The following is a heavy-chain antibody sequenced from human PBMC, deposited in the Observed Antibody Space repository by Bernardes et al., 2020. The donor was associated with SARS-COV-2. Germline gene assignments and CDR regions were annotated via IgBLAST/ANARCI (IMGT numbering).Heavy chain of an antibody. CDR3: AGRITLFGVITGFFDR. D-gene: IGHD3-3*01. J-gene: IGHJ4*02. V-gene: IGHV1-24*01. Sequence: ASVKDSCKVSGYSLTELPIHWVRQAPGKGLEWMGGFDSEDGQTIYAQKFQGRVTMIEDTSTDTAYMELNSLRSEDTAVYFCAGRITLFGVITGFFDRWGQGTL. CDR2: FDSEDGQT. CDR1: GYSLTELP.